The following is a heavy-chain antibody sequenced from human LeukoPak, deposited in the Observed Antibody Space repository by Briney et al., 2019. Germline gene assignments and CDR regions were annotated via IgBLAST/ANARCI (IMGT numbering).Heavy chain of an antibody. CDR3: ARTPTVPQSFDY. V-gene: IGHV4-39*01. CDR2: IYYSGST. D-gene: IGHD4-17*01. J-gene: IGHJ4*02. CDR1: GGSISSSSYY. Sequence: PSETLSLTCTVSGGSISSSSYYWGWIRQPPGKGLEWIGSIYYSGSTYYNPSLKSRVTISVDTSKNQFSLKLSSVTAADTAVYYCARTPTVPQSFDYWGQGTLVTVSS.